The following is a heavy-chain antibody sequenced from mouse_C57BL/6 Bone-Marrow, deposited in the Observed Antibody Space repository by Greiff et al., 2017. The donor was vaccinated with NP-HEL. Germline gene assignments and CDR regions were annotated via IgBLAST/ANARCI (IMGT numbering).Heavy chain of an antibody. V-gene: IGHV14-2*01. J-gene: IGHJ4*01. CDR3: ARGYYGSSYDYAMDY. CDR2: IDPEDGET. CDR1: GFNITDYY. Sequence: EVKLVESGAELVKPGASVKLSCTASGFNITDYYMHWVKQRTEQGLEWIGRIDPEDGETNYAPKFQGKATITADTSSNTAYLQLSSLTSEDTAVYYCARGYYGSSYDYAMDYGGQGTSVTVSA. D-gene: IGHD1-1*01.